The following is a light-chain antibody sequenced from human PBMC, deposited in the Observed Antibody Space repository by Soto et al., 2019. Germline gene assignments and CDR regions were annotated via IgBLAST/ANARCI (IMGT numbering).Light chain of an antibody. J-gene: IGLJ3*02. V-gene: IGLV7-46*01. CDR3: LLSYNTFRV. CDR2: DTN. CDR1: TGTVTSTHY. Sequence: QAVVTQEPSLTVSPGGTVTLTCGSSTGTVTSTHYPFWFQQKPGQAPTIVISDTNNKNAWTSARFSGSLLGGKAALTLSGAQPEEEAEYYCLLSYNTFRVFGGGTKLSVL.